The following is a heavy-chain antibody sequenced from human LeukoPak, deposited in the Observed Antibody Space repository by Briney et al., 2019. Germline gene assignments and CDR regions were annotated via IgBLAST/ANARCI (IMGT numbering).Heavy chain of an antibody. D-gene: IGHD6-13*01. CDR1: GFTFSSYD. CDR2: IGTAGDT. V-gene: IGHV3-13*01. Sequence: GGSLRLSCAASGFTFSSYDMHWVRQATGKGLEWVSAIGTAGDTYYPGSVKGRFTISRDNSKNTLYLQMNSLRAEDTAVYYCAKDLSSSWSVDYWGQGTLVTVSS. J-gene: IGHJ4*02. CDR3: AKDLSSSWSVDY.